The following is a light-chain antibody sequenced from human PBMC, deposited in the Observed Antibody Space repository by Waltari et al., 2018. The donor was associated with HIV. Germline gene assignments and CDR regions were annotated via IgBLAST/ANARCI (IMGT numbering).Light chain of an antibody. CDR3: ASYTVNSTGV. CDR1: ARDIGRYNY. CDR2: DVN. Sequence: QSALSQPASVSASPGQSVAISCSGSARDIGRYNYVSWYQQHPDITPPLILFDVNTRPSGISDRFSGSKSGTTASLTISTVRTDDEADYYCASYTVNSTGVFGTGTKLSVL. V-gene: IGLV2-14*03. J-gene: IGLJ1*01.